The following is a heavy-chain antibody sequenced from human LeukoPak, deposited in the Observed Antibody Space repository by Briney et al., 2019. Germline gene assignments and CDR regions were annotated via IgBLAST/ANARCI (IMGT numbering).Heavy chain of an antibody. CDR3: ARVIVGATSPDAFDI. CDR2: ISSSSSYI. CDR1: GFTFSSYS. D-gene: IGHD1-26*01. Sequence: GGSLRLSCAASGFTFSSYSMNWVRQAPGKGLEWVSSISSSSSYIYYADSVKGRFTISRDNAKNTLYLQMNSLRAEDTAVYYCARVIVGATSPDAFDIWGQGTMVTVSS. J-gene: IGHJ3*02. V-gene: IGHV3-21*01.